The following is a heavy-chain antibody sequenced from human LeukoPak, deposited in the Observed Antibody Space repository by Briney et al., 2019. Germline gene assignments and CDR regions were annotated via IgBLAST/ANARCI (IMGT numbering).Heavy chain of an antibody. J-gene: IGHJ4*02. V-gene: IGHV6-1*01. Sequence: SQTLSLTCVISGDSVSSNNATWNWIRQSPSRGLEWLGRTYYRSKWYNDYAVSVKSRITINPDTSKNQFSLQLNSMTPEDTAIYYCVRSTLYFDYWGQGTLVTVSS. CDR2: TYYRSKWYN. CDR1: GDSVSSNNAT. CDR3: VRSTLYFDY.